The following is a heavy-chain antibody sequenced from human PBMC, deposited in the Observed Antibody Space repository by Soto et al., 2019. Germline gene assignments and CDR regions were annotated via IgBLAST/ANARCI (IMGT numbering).Heavy chain of an antibody. J-gene: IGHJ4*02. Sequence: GGSLRLSCAASGFTFSSYGMHWVRQAPGKGLEWVAVISYDGSNKYYADSVKGRFTISRDNSKNTLYLQMNSLRAEDTAVYYWAKLFYYDSSGSTLFDSGGRGTRVTVS. V-gene: IGHV3-30*18. CDR1: GFTFSSYG. CDR2: ISYDGSNK. CDR3: AKLFYYDSSGSTLFDS. D-gene: IGHD3-22*01.